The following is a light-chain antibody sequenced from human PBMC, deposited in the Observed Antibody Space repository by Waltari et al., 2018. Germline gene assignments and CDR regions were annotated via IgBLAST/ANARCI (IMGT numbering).Light chain of an antibody. CDR2: GAS. Sequence: EVVLTQSPATLSVSFGEQATPSCRASQNVATKLAWFQQKPGQAPRLLIYGASTRAPGAPVRFSGSGSGTEFTLTITNLQFEDSALFFCQQYHSWPTYTFGQGTKLEIK. J-gene: IGKJ2*01. CDR1: QNVATK. V-gene: IGKV3-15*01. CDR3: QQYHSWPTYT.